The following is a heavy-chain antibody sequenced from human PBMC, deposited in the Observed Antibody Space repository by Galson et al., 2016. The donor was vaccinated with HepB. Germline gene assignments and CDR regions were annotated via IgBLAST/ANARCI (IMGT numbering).Heavy chain of an antibody. D-gene: IGHD4-17*01. CDR2: ISYDGNNK. CDR3: ATSYGDNYYRYFDY. V-gene: IGHV3-30-3*01. CDR1: GFTFSTYV. Sequence: SLRLSCAASGFTFSTYVLHWVRQAPGKGLEWPAVISYDGNNKYYADSVKGRFTISRDNSKNTLYLQMNSLRAEDTTVYYCATSYGDNYYRYFDYWGQGTLVTVSS. J-gene: IGHJ4*02.